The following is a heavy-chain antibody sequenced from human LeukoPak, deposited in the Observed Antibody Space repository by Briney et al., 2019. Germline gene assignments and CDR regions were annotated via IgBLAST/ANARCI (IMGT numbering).Heavy chain of an antibody. CDR3: ARVHNTVH. Sequence: GGSLRLSCAASGFSLSDYYVNWLRQVPGKGLEWVSYTKSGSTIIFYADSVKGRFSVSRDNANNSVHLQMTNLRDDDTAVYYCARVHNTVHWGQGVQVTVSS. D-gene: IGHD4-11*01. CDR2: TKSGSTII. V-gene: IGHV3-11*04. J-gene: IGHJ4*02. CDR1: GFSLSDYY.